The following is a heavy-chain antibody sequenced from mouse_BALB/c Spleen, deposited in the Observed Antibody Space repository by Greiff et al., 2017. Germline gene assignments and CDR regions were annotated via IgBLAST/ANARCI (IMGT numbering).Heavy chain of an antibody. Sequence: EVQLQQSGPELVKPGASVKISCKASGYTFTDYNMHWVKQSHGKSLEWIGYIYPYNGGTGYNQKFKSKATLTVDNSSSTAYMELRSLTSEDSAVYYCARERVVGDYYAMDYWAQGTSVTVSS. V-gene: IGHV1S29*02. CDR3: ARERVVGDYYAMDY. CDR1: GYTFTDYN. J-gene: IGHJ4*01. CDR2: IYPYNGGT. D-gene: IGHD1-1*01.